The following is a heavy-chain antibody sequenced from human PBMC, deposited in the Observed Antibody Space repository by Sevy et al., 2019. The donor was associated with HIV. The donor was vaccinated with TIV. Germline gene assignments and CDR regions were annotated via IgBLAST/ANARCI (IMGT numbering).Heavy chain of an antibody. J-gene: IGHJ4*02. CDR2: ISYDGSYK. CDR3: TRDAANDIDWSPSDY. Sequence: GGSLRLSCAASGFTFRTYALHWVRQAPGKGLEWVAVISYDGSYKNYADSVKGRFTISRDNSKNTLYLQMNSLRADDSALYYCTRDAANDIDWSPSDYWGQGTLVTVSS. CDR1: GFTFRTYA. D-gene: IGHD3-9*01. V-gene: IGHV3-30-3*01.